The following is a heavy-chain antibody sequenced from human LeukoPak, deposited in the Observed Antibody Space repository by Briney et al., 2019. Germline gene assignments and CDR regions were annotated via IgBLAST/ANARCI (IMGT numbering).Heavy chain of an antibody. Sequence: GASVKVSCKASGYTFTGYYMHWVRQAPGQGLEWMGWINPNRGGTNYAQKFQGRVTMTRDTSISTAYMELSRLRSDDTAVYYCARKGYYDSSGYLDYWGQGTLVTVSS. CDR1: GYTFTGYY. V-gene: IGHV1-2*02. J-gene: IGHJ4*02. CDR3: ARKGYYDSSGYLDY. D-gene: IGHD3-22*01. CDR2: INPNRGGT.